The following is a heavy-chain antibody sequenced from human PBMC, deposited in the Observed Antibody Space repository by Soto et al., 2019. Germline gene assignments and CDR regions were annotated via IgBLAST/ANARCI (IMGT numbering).Heavy chain of an antibody. V-gene: IGHV4-31*03. CDR2: IYYSGST. CDR3: ARDGYSYGMDV. D-gene: IGHD5-18*01. J-gene: IGHJ6*02. Sequence: KTSETLSLTCTVSGGSISSGGYYWSWIRQHPGKGLEWIGYIYYSGSTYYNPSLKSRVTISVDTSKNQFSLKLSSVTAADTAVYYCARDGYSYGMDVWGQGTTVTVSS. CDR1: GGSISSGGYY.